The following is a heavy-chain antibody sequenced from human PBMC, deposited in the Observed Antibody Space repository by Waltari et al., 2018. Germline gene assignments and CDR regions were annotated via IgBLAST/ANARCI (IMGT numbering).Heavy chain of an antibody. Sequence: QVQLVESGGGVVQPGRSLRLSCAAYGFTFSSYGMHWVRQAPGKGLEWVAVIWYDGSNKYYADSVKGRFTISRDNSKNTLYLQMNSLRAEDTAVYYCASLYSSYFDYWGQGTLVTVSS. V-gene: IGHV3-33*01. CDR3: ASLYSSYFDY. D-gene: IGHD2-15*01. CDR2: IWYDGSNK. CDR1: GFTFSSYG. J-gene: IGHJ4*02.